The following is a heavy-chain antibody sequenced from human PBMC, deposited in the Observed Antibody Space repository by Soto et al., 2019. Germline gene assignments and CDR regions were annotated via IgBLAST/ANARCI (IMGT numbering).Heavy chain of an antibody. CDR3: ARDSGVALYGEDALDI. J-gene: IGHJ3*02. V-gene: IGHV1-18*01. Sequence: QGKLVQSGPEVKKPGASVRVSCKASGYSFSAYDITWVRQAPGQGLEWLGWVSTSIVSTMSAENLQGRLSMTTDTSTTTVYMELRGLRSDDTAVYCARDSGVALYGEDALDIWGQGTMVIVSS. CDR1: GYSFSAYD. D-gene: IGHD3-10*01. CDR2: VSTSIVST.